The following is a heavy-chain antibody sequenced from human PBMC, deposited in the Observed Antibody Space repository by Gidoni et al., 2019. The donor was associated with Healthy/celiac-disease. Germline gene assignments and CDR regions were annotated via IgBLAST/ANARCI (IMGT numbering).Heavy chain of an antibody. V-gene: IGHV4-38-2*01. D-gene: IGHD4-17*01. CDR2: IYHSGST. CDR1: GYSISSGYY. Sequence: QVQLQESGPGLVKPSETLSLTCAVSGYSISSGYYWGWIRQPPGKGLEWIGSIYHSGSTYYNPSLKSRVTISVDTSKNQFSLKLSSVTAADTAVYYCAQSYGDKAFDIWGQGTMFTVSS. J-gene: IGHJ3*02. CDR3: AQSYGDKAFDI.